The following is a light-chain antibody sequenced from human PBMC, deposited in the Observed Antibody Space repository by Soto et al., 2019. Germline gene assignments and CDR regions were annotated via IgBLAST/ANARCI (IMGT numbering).Light chain of an antibody. Sequence: QSVLTQPPSVSGAPGQRVTISCTGGNSNIGASNDVHWYQQIPGTAPKLLIYGDNNRPSGVPDRFSGSKSGTSASLAITGLQAEDGADYYCGTWDNSLSAVFGGGTKLTVL. CDR3: GTWDNSLSAV. CDR1: NSNIGASND. V-gene: IGLV1-40*01. J-gene: IGLJ2*01. CDR2: GDN.